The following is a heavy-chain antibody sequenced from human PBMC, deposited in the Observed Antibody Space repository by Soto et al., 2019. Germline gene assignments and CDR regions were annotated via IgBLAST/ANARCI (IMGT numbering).Heavy chain of an antibody. CDR1: GGSFSGYY. CDR3: ARVRYDFWSGFRPHKLFDY. D-gene: IGHD3-3*01. V-gene: IGHV4-34*01. Sequence: QVQLQQWGAGLLKPSETLSLTCAVYGGSFSGYYWSWIRQPPGKGLEWIGEINHSGSTNHNPSLKSRVTISVDTSKNQFSLKLSSVTAADTAVYYCARVRYDFWSGFRPHKLFDYWGQGTLVTVSS. CDR2: INHSGST. J-gene: IGHJ4*02.